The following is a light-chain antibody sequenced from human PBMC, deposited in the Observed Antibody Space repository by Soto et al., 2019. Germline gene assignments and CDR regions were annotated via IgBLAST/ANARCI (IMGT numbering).Light chain of an antibody. CDR2: GAS. V-gene: IGKV3-15*01. Sequence: EIVMTQSPATLSVSPGERATLSCRASQSVSSNLAWYQQKPGQAPRLLIYGASTRATGIPARFSGSGSGTEFTLTISSLQSEDFAVYYCQQYNNGPGGTQFTFGPGTKVDSK. CDR3: QQYNNGPGGTQFT. J-gene: IGKJ3*01. CDR1: QSVSSN.